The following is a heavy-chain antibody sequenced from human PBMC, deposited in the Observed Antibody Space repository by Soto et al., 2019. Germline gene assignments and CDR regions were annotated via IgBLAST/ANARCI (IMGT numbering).Heavy chain of an antibody. V-gene: IGHV4-34*01. CDR1: DGSSNNYY. D-gene: IGHD3-10*01. CDR3: GRGGLIRGVLYY. CDR2: INHSGST. Sequence: PSETLSLTCAVYDGSSNNYYWSWIRQPPGKGLEWIGEINHSGSTNYNASLKSRVTISEDTSKKQFSLELRFVTAADTAVYYCGRGGLIRGVLYYRGQGTPVTVSS. J-gene: IGHJ4*02.